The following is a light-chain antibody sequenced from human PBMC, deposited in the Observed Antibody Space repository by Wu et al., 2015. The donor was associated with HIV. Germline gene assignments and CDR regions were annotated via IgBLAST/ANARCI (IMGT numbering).Light chain of an antibody. CDR3: QQSYSTPCT. V-gene: IGKV1-39*01. Sequence: DIQMTQSPSSLSASVGDRVTITCRASQSVSGYLNWYQQKPGKAPNLLIYAASRLHRGVPARFSGGGSETDFTLTISSLHPEDFATYYCQQSYSTPCTFGQGTRLXIK. CDR1: QSVSGY. J-gene: IGKJ5*01. CDR2: AAS.